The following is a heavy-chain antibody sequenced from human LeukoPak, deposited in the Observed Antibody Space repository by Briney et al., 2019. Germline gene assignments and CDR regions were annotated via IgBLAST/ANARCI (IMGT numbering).Heavy chain of an antibody. CDR2: INPSSGGT. Sequence: GVSVKVSCKVSGYTFTGYYLHWLRQAPGQGLEWMGRINPSSGGTNYAQKFQGRVTMTRDTSINTAYMALSSLRSDDTAVYYCARGPSGSDYWGQGTPVTVSS. J-gene: IGHJ4*02. CDR3: ARGPSGSDY. CDR1: GYTFTGYY. V-gene: IGHV1-2*06. D-gene: IGHD3-10*01.